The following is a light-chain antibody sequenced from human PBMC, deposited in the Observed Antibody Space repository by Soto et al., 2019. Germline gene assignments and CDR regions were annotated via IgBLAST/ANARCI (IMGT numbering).Light chain of an antibody. CDR3: QQFGSSFIT. V-gene: IGKV3-20*01. CDR1: QSVSSN. J-gene: IGKJ5*01. Sequence: FVLTQSPATLSVSPGERATLSCRASQSVSSNLAWYQQKPGQAPRLLIYGASTRATGIPARFSGSGSGTDFTLTISRLEPEDFAVYFCQQFGSSFITFGQGTRLEIK. CDR2: GAS.